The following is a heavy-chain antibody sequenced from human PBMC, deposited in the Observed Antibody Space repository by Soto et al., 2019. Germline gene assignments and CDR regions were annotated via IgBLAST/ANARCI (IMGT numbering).Heavy chain of an antibody. CDR1: GFTFSSYA. V-gene: IGHV3-23*01. J-gene: IGHJ6*02. D-gene: IGHD2-15*01. Sequence: QSGGSLRLSCAASGFTFSSYAMSWVRQAPGKGLEWVSAISGSGDTTYYADSVKGRFTISRDNSKNTLYLQMNSLRAEDTALYYCAKGIYGGRGYYYYGVDVWGQGTSVTVSS. CDR2: ISGSGDTT. CDR3: AKGIYGGRGYYYYGVDV.